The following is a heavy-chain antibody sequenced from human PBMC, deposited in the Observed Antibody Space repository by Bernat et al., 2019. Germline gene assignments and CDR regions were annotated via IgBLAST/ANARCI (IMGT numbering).Heavy chain of an antibody. V-gene: IGHV3-15*01. CDR1: GFTFSNAW. J-gene: IGHJ3*01. Sequence: EVQLVESGGGLVKPGGSLRLSCAASGFTFSNAWMSWVRQAPGKGLAWVGRIKSKTDGGTTDYAAPVKGRFTISRDDSKNTLYLQMNSLKTEDTAVYYCTTVGGYCSGGSCYSRVWGQGTMVTVSS. CDR3: TTVGGYCSGGSCYSRV. CDR2: IKSKTDGGTT. D-gene: IGHD2-15*01.